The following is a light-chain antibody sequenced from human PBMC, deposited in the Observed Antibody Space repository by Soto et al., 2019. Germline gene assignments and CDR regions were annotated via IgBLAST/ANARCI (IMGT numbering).Light chain of an antibody. J-gene: IGKJ5*01. CDR3: QQSYSTPIT. Sequence: DIQMTQSPSSLSASVGDRVTITCRVGQIISSYLSWYQQKPGKAPKLLIYDASSLQSGVPSRFSGSGFGTDFTLTISSLQPEDFATYYCQQSYSTPITFGQGTRLEI. V-gene: IGKV1-39*01. CDR2: DAS. CDR1: QIISSY.